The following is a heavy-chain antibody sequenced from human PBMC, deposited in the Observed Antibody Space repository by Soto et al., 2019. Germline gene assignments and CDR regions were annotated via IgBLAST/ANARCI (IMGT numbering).Heavy chain of an antibody. J-gene: IGHJ6*02. CDR2: IDWDDDK. V-gene: IGHV2-70*01. CDR1: GFSLSTSGMC. Sequence: SGPTLVNPTQTLTLTCTFSGFSLSTSGMCVSWIRQPPGKALEWLALIDWDDDKYYSTSLKTRLTISKDTSKNQVVLTMTNMDPVDTATYYCARMKSIAARRVDGSYYYYGMDVWGQGTTVTVSS. D-gene: IGHD6-6*01. CDR3: ARMKSIAARRVDGSYYYYGMDV.